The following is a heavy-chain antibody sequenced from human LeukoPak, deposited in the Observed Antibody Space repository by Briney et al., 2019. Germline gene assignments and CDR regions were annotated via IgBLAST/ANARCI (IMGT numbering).Heavy chain of an antibody. V-gene: IGHV3-21*01. CDR2: ISRSSTYI. J-gene: IGHJ4*02. CDR3: ARSLYSSSWFGPYYFDY. D-gene: IGHD6-13*01. CDR1: GFTFSSYS. Sequence: GGSLRLSCAASGFTFSSYSMNWVRQAPGKGLEWVSSISRSSTYIYFADSVKGRFTISRDNAKNSLYLQMNSLRAEDTAVYYCARSLYSSSWFGPYYFDYWGQGTLVTVSS.